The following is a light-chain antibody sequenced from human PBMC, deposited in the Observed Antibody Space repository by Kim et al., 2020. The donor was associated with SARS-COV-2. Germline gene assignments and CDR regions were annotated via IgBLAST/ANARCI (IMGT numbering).Light chain of an antibody. Sequence: GQAITISCTGTSSYVGDYDYVSWYQQHPGKAPKVMIYDVSNRPSGVSNRFSGSKSGNTASLTISGLQIEDEADYYCSSYTTTTTLVFGGGTQLTVL. J-gene: IGLJ2*01. CDR2: DVS. V-gene: IGLV2-14*03. CDR3: SSYTTTTTLV. CDR1: SSYVGDYDY.